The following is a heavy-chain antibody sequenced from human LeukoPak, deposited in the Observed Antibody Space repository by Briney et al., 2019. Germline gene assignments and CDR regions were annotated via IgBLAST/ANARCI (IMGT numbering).Heavy chain of an antibody. Sequence: GGSLRLSCAASGFTFSSYSMNWVRQAPGKGLEWVSAISGSGGSTYYADSVKGRFTISRDNSKNTLYLQMNSLRAEDTAVYYCAKDSSRLYYYYGMDVWGQGTTVTVSS. V-gene: IGHV3-23*01. D-gene: IGHD2/OR15-2a*01. J-gene: IGHJ6*02. CDR1: GFTFSSYS. CDR3: AKDSSRLYYYYGMDV. CDR2: ISGSGGST.